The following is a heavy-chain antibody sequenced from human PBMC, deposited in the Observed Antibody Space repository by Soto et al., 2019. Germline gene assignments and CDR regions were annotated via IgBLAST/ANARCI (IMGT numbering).Heavy chain of an antibody. CDR1: GFTFSSYS. J-gene: IGHJ4*02. CDR3: ARDKMVRGVIIKGSDY. Sequence: EVQLVESGGGLVKPGGSLRLSCAASGFTFSSYSMNWVRQAPGKGLEWVSSISSSSSYIYYADSVKGRFTISRDNAKNSLYLQMNSLRVEDTAVYYCARDKMVRGVIIKGSDYWGQGTLVTVSS. D-gene: IGHD3-10*01. CDR2: ISSSSSYI. V-gene: IGHV3-21*01.